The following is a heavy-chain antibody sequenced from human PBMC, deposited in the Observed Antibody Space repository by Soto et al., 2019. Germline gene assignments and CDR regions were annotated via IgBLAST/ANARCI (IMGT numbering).Heavy chain of an antibody. CDR2: ISYDGSRQ. CDR1: GFKLSSYG. V-gene: IGHV3-30*03. CDR3: ARDGGRDHYDSRGSINY. Sequence: GRSLRVSCAVSGFKLSSYGMHWVRQDPGKRMEWVALISYDGSRQYYADSVKGRFTISRDNSKNSLYLQINSLRAEDTAVYYCARDGGRDHYDSRGSINYWAQGTLVTVSS. D-gene: IGHD3-22*01. J-gene: IGHJ4*02.